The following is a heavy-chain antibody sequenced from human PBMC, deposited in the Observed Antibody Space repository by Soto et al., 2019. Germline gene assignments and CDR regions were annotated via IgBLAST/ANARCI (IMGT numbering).Heavy chain of an antibody. D-gene: IGHD3-22*01. CDR3: AREMYDSSGYAFDI. Sequence: GASVKVSCKAFGYIFTSYDINWVRQATGQGLEWMGWMNPNSGNTGYAQKFQGRVTMTRNTSISTAYMELSSLRSEDTAVYYCAREMYDSSGYAFDIWGQGTMVTVSS. CDR1: GYIFTSYD. V-gene: IGHV1-8*01. CDR2: MNPNSGNT. J-gene: IGHJ3*02.